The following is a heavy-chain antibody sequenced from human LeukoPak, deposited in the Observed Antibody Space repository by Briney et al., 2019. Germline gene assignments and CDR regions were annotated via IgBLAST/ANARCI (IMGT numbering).Heavy chain of an antibody. CDR2: ISYDGSNK. CDR3: AKDYGLWGFFDY. V-gene: IGHV3-30*18. D-gene: IGHD4/OR15-4a*01. J-gene: IGHJ4*02. Sequence: GGSLRLSRAASGFTFSSYGMHWVRQAPGKGLEWVAVISYDGSNKYYADSVKGRFTISRDNSKNTLYLQMNSLRAEDTAVYYCAKDYGLWGFFDYWGQGTLVTVSS. CDR1: GFTFSSYG.